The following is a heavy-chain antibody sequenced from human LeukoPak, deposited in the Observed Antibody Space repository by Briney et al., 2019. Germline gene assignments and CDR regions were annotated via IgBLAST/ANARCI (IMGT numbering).Heavy chain of an antibody. CDR2: ISSNGGST. CDR1: GFTFSSYA. Sequence: GGSLRLSCSAAGFTFSSYAMHWVRQAPGKGLEYVSAISSNGGSTYYADSVKGRFTISRDNSKNTMYIQMSSLRAKGTAVDYCVKTCRTTRSPRCYFDYWGQGTLVTVSS. V-gene: IGHV3-64D*06. J-gene: IGHJ4*02. D-gene: IGHD1-1*01. CDR3: VKTCRTTRSPRCYFDY.